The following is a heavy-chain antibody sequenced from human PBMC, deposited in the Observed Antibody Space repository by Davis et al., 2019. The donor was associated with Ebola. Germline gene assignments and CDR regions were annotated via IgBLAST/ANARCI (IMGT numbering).Heavy chain of an antibody. Sequence: GESLKISCAASGFTFSSYEMNWVRQAPGKGLEWVSYISSSGSTIYYADSVKGRFTIYRDNAKNSLYLQMNSLRAEDTAVYYCARAAAGTPFDYWGQGTLVTVSS. CDR3: ARAAAGTPFDY. CDR2: ISSSGSTI. J-gene: IGHJ4*02. V-gene: IGHV3-48*03. D-gene: IGHD6-13*01. CDR1: GFTFSSYE.